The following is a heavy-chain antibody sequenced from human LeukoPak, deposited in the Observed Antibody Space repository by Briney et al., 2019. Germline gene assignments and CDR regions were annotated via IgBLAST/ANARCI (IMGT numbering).Heavy chain of an antibody. CDR3: ASREYSGHNDY. Sequence: SETLSLTCAVSGGSISSGGYSWSWIRQPPGKGLEWIGYIYHSGTTYYNPSLKSRVTISVDGSKNQFSLKLTSVTAADTAVYYCASREYSGHNDYWGQGTLVTVSS. CDR2: IYHSGTT. J-gene: IGHJ4*02. D-gene: IGHD5-12*01. V-gene: IGHV4-30-2*01. CDR1: GGSISSGGYS.